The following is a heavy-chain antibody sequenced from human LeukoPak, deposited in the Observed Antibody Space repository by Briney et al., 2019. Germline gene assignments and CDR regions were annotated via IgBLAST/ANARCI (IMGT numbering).Heavy chain of an antibody. CDR1: GGSISSSSYY. V-gene: IGHV4-39*07. CDR2: IYYSGST. J-gene: IGHJ5*02. CDR3: ARGRYCSGGSCYWFDP. D-gene: IGHD2-15*01. Sequence: PSETLSLTCTVSGGSISSSSYYWGWIRQPPGTGLEWIGSIYYSGSTYYNPSLKSRVTISVDTSKNQFSLKLSSVTAADTAVYYCARGRYCSGGSCYWFDPWGQGTLVTVSS.